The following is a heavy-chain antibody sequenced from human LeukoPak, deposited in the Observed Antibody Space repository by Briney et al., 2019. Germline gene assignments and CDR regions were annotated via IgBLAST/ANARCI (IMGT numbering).Heavy chain of an antibody. J-gene: IGHJ4*02. CDR2: ISSSGSTI. D-gene: IGHD6-13*01. Sequence: GGSLRLSCAASGFTFSDYYMSWIRQAPGEGLEWGSYISSSGSTISHADSVRGRFTISRDNAKNSLYLQMNSLRAEDTAVYYCVRAPYSSSWYYFDYWGQGTLVTVSS. CDR1: GFTFSDYY. V-gene: IGHV3-11*01. CDR3: VRAPYSSSWYYFDY.